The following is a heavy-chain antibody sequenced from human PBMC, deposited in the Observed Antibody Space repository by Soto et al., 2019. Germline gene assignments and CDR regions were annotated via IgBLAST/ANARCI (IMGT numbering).Heavy chain of an antibody. CDR1: GGSFSGYY. CDR2: INHSGST. D-gene: IGHD2-15*01. V-gene: IGHV4-34*01. CDR3: ASMVAYFDY. J-gene: IGHJ4*02. Sequence: SETLSLTCAVYGGSFSGYYWSWIRQPPGKGLEWIGEINHSGSTNYNPSLKSRVTISVDTSKNQFSLKLSSVTAADTAVYYCASMVAYFDYWGQGTLVTVSS.